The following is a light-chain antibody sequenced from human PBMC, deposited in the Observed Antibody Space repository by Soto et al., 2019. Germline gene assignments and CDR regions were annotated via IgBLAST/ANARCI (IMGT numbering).Light chain of an antibody. J-gene: IGKJ1*01. CDR2: AAS. V-gene: IGKV1-39*01. Sequence: DIQMTQSPASLSASVGDRVTITCRASQSISISLNWYQQKPGKAPKLLIYAASSLQSGVPSRFSGSGSGTDFTLTISSLQPEDFATYYCQQSYSTSRTFGQGTKVEIK. CDR3: QQSYSTSRT. CDR1: QSISIS.